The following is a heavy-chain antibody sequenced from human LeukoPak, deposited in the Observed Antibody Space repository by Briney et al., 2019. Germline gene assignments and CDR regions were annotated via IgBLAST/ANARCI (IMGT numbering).Heavy chain of an antibody. CDR2: IKTKTDGGTT. CDR3: AKDRSDSSRWYVGSH. J-gene: IGHJ4*02. D-gene: IGHD6-13*01. V-gene: IGHV3-15*01. Sequence: GGSLRLSCAASGFTFSNARMSWVRQAPGKGLEWVGRIKTKTDGGTTDYAAPVKGRFTISRDDSKNTVYLQMNSLRAEDTAIYYCAKDRSDSSRWYVGSHWGQGTLVTVSS. CDR1: GFTFSNAR.